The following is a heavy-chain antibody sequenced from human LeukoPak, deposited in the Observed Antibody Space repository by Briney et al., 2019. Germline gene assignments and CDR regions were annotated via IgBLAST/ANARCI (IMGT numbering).Heavy chain of an antibody. CDR2: IYYSGST. CDR3: ARVSRIAAAGTNSNDYYYYYMDV. CDR1: GFTVSSNY. V-gene: IGHV4-39*07. Sequence: GSLRLSCAASGFTVSSNYMSWIRQPPGKGLEWIGSIYYSGSTYYNPSLKSRVTISVDTSKNQFSLKLSSVTAADTAVYYCARVSRIAAAGTNSNDYYYYYMDVWGKGTTVTVSS. D-gene: IGHD6-13*01. J-gene: IGHJ6*03.